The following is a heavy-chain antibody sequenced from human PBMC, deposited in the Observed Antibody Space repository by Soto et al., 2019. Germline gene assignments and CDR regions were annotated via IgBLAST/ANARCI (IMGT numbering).Heavy chain of an antibody. Sequence: WGSRRRSCAAAGLTFSSYAMHWVRQAPGKGLEWVAVISYDESNQYYADSVKGRFTISRDNSKNTLYLQMNSLSAEDTAVYYCASDPGGRVAADYYYYGMDVWGQGTTVTVSS. CDR1: GLTFSSYA. D-gene: IGHD6-13*01. CDR2: ISYDESNQ. J-gene: IGHJ6*02. V-gene: IGHV3-30-3*01. CDR3: ASDPGGRVAADYYYYGMDV.